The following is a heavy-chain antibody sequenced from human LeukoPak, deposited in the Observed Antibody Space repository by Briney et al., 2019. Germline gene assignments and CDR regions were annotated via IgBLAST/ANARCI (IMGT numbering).Heavy chain of an antibody. V-gene: IGHV3-23*01. Sequence: AGGSLRLSCAASGFTFSNYAMSWVRQAPGKVLEWVSAISGSGGSTYYADSVKGRFTISRDNSNNTLYLQMNSLRVEDTAVYYCAKNPDYFDLYYFDDWGQGTLVTVSS. J-gene: IGHJ4*02. CDR1: GFTFSNYA. D-gene: IGHD3-9*01. CDR2: ISGSGGST. CDR3: AKNPDYFDLYYFDD.